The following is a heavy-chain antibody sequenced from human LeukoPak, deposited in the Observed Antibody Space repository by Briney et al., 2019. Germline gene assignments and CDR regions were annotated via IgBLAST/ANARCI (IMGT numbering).Heavy chain of an antibody. J-gene: IGHJ2*01. V-gene: IGHV3-23*01. CDR1: GFTFSSYG. Sequence: PGGSLRLSCAVSGFTFSSYGMHWVRQAPGKGLEWVSGISGGGGSTYYADSVKGRFTISRDNSKNTLYLQINSLRAEDTAVYYCAKGGSGFLYWYFDLWGRGTLVTVSS. D-gene: IGHD3-22*01. CDR3: AKGGSGFLYWYFDL. CDR2: ISGGGGST.